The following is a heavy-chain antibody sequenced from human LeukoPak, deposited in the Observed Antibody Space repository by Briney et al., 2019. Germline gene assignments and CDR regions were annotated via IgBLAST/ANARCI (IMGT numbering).Heavy chain of an antibody. V-gene: IGHV3-33*01. CDR2: IWYDGSNK. J-gene: IGHJ4*02. CDR3: AGGELLDYFDY. Sequence: GGSLRPSCAASGFTFSSYGMHWVRQAPGKGLEWVAVIWYDGSNKYYADSVKGRFTISRDNSKNTLYLQMNSLRAEDTAVYYCAGGELLDYFDYWGQGTLVTVSS. D-gene: IGHD1-26*01. CDR1: GFTFSSYG.